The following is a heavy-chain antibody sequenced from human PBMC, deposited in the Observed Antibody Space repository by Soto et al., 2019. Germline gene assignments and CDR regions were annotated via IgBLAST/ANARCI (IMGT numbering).Heavy chain of an antibody. Sequence: EVQLLESGGGLVQPGGSLGPPGAASGFTFSSFAMSWVRRAPGKGLGGVSVIGGSGGSTSYADSVKGRFTVSRDNSKKTMSLQMNSLRAEDTAVYYCAKVSGDSGGYYGDRIDYWGQGTLVTVSS. CDR1: GFTFSSFA. V-gene: IGHV3-23*01. CDR3: AKVSGDSGGYYGDRIDY. J-gene: IGHJ4*02. CDR2: IGGSGGST. D-gene: IGHD3-22*01.